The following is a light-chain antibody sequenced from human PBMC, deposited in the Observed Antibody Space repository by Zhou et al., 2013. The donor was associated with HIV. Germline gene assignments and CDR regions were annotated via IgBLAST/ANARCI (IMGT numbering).Light chain of an antibody. CDR2: DAS. V-gene: IGKV3-11*01. J-gene: IGKJ5*01. CDR1: QSINTW. Sequence: EIVLTQSPATLSVSPGERATLSCRATQSINTWVAWYQQKPGQAPRVLIYDASNRATGIPARFSGSGSGTDFTLTISSLEPEDFAVYYCQQYGSPGTFGQGTRLEIK. CDR3: QQYGSPGT.